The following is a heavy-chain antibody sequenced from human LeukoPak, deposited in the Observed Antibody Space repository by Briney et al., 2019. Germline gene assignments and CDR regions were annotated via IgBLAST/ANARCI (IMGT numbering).Heavy chain of an antibody. CDR1: GFTVSSNY. Sequence: GGSLRLSCAASGFTVSSNYMSWVRQAPGKGLEWVSVIYSGGSTYYADSVKGRFTISRDNAKNSLYLQMNSLRAEDTAVYYCARAYGDFSNPFDYWGQGTLVTVSS. CDR3: ARAYGDFSNPFDY. J-gene: IGHJ4*02. V-gene: IGHV3-53*01. CDR2: IYSGGST. D-gene: IGHD4-17*01.